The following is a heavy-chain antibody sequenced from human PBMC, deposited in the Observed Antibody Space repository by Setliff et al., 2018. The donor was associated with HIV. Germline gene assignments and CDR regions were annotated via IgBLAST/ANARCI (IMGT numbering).Heavy chain of an antibody. Sequence: PSETLSLTCGVSGYSISSGYYWGWIRQPPGKGLEWIGNIHHSGRRYSNPSLKSRVTISIDTSKNQFSVTLSSVTAADTAMSYCARRWGDILNGPDAFDIWGQGTRVTVAS. D-gene: IGHD3-9*01. CDR3: ARRWGDILNGPDAFDI. J-gene: IGHJ3*02. CDR1: GYSISSGYY. CDR2: IHHSGRR. V-gene: IGHV4-38-2*01.